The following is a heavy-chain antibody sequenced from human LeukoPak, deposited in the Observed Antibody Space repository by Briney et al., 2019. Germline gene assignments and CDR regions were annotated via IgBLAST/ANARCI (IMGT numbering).Heavy chain of an antibody. V-gene: IGHV4-59*01. Sequence: SETLSLTCTVSGGSINSYYWSWIRQPPGKGLEWIGYIYYSGSTNYNPSLKSRVTISVDTSKNQFSLKLSSVTAADTAVYYCAASTGSGSYFDYYYYGMDVWGQGTTVTVSS. CDR3: AASTGSGSYFDYYYYGMDV. D-gene: IGHD3-10*01. J-gene: IGHJ6*02. CDR2: IYYSGST. CDR1: GGSINSYY.